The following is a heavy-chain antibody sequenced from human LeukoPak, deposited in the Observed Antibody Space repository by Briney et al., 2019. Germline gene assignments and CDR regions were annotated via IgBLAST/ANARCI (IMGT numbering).Heavy chain of an antibody. CDR1: AASISSSDYY. Sequence: SETLSLTCTVSAASISSSDYYWGWLRQSPGKGLEWIGRISYSGNTYYNPSLKSRVTISVDTSKNHFSLRLSSVTAADTAVYYCSRLTHSYYSDTSGYYPYYYMDVWGEGTTVAVSS. J-gene: IGHJ6*03. V-gene: IGHV4-39*02. CDR3: SRLTHSYYSDTSGYYPYYYMDV. CDR2: ISYSGNT. D-gene: IGHD3-22*01.